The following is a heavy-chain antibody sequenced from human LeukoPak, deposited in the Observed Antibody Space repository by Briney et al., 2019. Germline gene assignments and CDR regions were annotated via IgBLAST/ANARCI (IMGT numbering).Heavy chain of an antibody. CDR1: GGSVRRGNYY. J-gene: IGHJ4*02. CDR2: IYTSGTT. V-gene: IGHV4-61*02. CDR3: ARQPFY. Sequence: SQTLSLTCTVSGGSVRRGNYYWTWIRQPAGSGLEWIGRIYTSGTTDYNPSLRTRVTISVDASRNQFSLNLSSVTAADTAVYYCARQPFYWGQGTLVTVSS.